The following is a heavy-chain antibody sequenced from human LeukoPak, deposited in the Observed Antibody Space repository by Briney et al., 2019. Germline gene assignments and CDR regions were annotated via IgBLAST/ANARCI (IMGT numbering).Heavy chain of an antibody. V-gene: IGHV3-21*01. CDR1: GFTFRSYS. CDR2: IDPSSTYI. D-gene: IGHD2-2*01. Sequence: PGGSLRLSCAASGFTFRSYSMNWVRQAPGKGLEWVSAIDPSSTYIYYADSVKGRFTISRDNAEDSLYLQMNSLRVEDTAVYYCARAPTVLVGYCSSSSCQADYWGQGTLVTVSS. J-gene: IGHJ4*02. CDR3: ARAPTVLVGYCSSSSCQADY.